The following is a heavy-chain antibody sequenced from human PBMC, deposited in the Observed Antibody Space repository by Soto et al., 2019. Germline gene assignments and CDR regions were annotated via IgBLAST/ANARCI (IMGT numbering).Heavy chain of an antibody. V-gene: IGHV4-31*03. D-gene: IGHD6-19*01. Sequence: QVQLQESGPELVKPSQTLSLTCSVSGGSITTNGHYWTWIRQHPGQGLEWIAYIYYTGNSYLNPAXXRRLSLSVDMSKNQFSLELRSVTAADPAVYYCAREQWGFDSWGQGTLVTVSS. J-gene: IGHJ4*02. CDR3: AREQWGFDS. CDR2: IYYTGNS. CDR1: GGSITTNGHY.